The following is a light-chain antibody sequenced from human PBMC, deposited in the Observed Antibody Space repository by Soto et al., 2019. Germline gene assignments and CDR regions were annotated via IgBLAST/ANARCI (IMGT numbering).Light chain of an antibody. CDR3: QQYNILWT. CDR2: KAS. J-gene: IGKJ1*01. CDR1: QTISSW. Sequence: DIQMTQSPSTLSGSVGARVTITCRASQTISSWLAWYQQKPGKAPKLLIYKASSLESGVPSRFSGSGSGTEFTLTISSLQPDDFGTYYCQQYNILWTFGQGTKVDIK. V-gene: IGKV1-5*03.